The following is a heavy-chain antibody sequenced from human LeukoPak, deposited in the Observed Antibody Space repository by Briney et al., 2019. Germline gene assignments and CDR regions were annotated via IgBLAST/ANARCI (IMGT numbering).Heavy chain of an antibody. D-gene: IGHD3-10*01. V-gene: IGHV3-30*03. CDR3: ARGGLWFGDMKYYFDY. Sequence: PGGSLRLSCAASGFSFSYQGMTWVRQAPGKGLEWVAVTSYDGSNKYYADSVKGRFTISRDNSKNTLYLQMNSLRAEDTAVYYCARGGLWFGDMKYYFDYWGQGTLVTVSS. CDR2: TSYDGSNK. J-gene: IGHJ4*02. CDR1: GFSFSYQG.